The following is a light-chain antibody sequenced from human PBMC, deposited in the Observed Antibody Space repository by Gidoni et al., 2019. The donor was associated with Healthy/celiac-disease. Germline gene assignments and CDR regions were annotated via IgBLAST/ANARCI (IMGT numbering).Light chain of an antibody. V-gene: IGKV3-20*01. Sequence: DIVLTQSPGTLSLSPGERATLSCRASQSVSSSSLAWYQPKPGQDPRLLICGASSRATGIPDRCSGSGSGTDFTLTSSRLEPEDVAVYYWQQYGSSPLTFGGGTKVEIK. CDR1: QSVSSSS. CDR2: GAS. CDR3: QQYGSSPLT. J-gene: IGKJ4*01.